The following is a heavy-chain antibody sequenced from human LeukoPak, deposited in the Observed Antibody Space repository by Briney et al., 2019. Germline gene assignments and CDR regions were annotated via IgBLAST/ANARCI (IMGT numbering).Heavy chain of an antibody. J-gene: IGHJ3*01. CDR1: GFTFSTSD. CDR2: IQYDGSRK. V-gene: IGHV3-30*02. CDR3: AKDLIL. Sequence: GGSLRLSCAASGFTFSTSDMHWVRQAPGKGLEWVSFIQYDGSRKNYVDSVKGRFTISRDNSKNTLYLQMFSLRPEDTAVYFCAKDLILWGQGTVVTVSS.